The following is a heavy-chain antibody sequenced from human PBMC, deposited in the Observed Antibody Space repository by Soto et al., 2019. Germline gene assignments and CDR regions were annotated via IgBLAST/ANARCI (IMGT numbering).Heavy chain of an antibody. J-gene: IGHJ6*02. CDR1: GYTFTSYD. D-gene: IGHD4-4*01. V-gene: IGHV1-46*03. Sequence: ASVKVSCTASGYTFTSYDINWVRQAPGQGLEWMGITDPSGGSTTYAQNFQGRVTMTRDTSTSTVYMELSSLRSEDTALYYCARGHDYSTHYGMGVWGQGTTVTVSS. CDR3: ARGHDYSTHYGMGV. CDR2: TDPSGGST.